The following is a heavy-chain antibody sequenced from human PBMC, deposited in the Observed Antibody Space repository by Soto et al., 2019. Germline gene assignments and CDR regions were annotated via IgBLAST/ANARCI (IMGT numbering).Heavy chain of an antibody. CDR2: INHSGST. Sequence: ASETLSLTCAVYGGSFSGYYWSWIRQPPGKGLEWIGEINHSGSTNYNPSLKSRVTISVDTSKNQFSLKLSSVTAADTAVYYCARARRAGITGTTGAFDIWGQGTMVTVS. J-gene: IGHJ3*02. D-gene: IGHD1-7*01. CDR3: ARARRAGITGTTGAFDI. V-gene: IGHV4-34*01. CDR1: GGSFSGYY.